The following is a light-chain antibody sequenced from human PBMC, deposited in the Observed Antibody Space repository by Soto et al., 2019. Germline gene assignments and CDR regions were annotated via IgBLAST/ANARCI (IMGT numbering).Light chain of an antibody. V-gene: IGLV2-14*01. CDR3: SSYTSSSTLV. CDR1: SSDVGGYNY. Sequence: QSALTQPASVSGSPGQSITISCTGTSSDVGGYNYVSWYQQHPGKAPQLMIYEVSNRPSGVSNRFSGSKSGNTASLTISGHQADDEADYYCSSYTSSSTLVFGGGTKLTVL. J-gene: IGLJ3*02. CDR2: EVS.